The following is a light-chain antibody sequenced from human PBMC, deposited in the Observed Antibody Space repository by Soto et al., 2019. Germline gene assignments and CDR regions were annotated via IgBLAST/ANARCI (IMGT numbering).Light chain of an antibody. J-gene: IGLJ3*02. Sequence: QAVVTQEPSLTVSPGGTVILTCDSSTGAVTSGHYPYWFQQKPGQAPRTLIYDTTNKHSWTPARFSGSILGGKAALTLSGAQPEDEADYYCLLSYRGIRVFGGGTKLTVL. CDR3: LLSYRGIRV. V-gene: IGLV7-46*01. CDR1: TGAVTSGHY. CDR2: DTT.